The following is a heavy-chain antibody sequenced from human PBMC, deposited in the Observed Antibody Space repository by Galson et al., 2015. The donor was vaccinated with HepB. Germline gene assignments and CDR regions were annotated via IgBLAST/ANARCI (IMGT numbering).Heavy chain of an antibody. J-gene: IGHJ6*02. CDR2: IYHSGSS. CDR3: AREGPYYYGLDV. Sequence: LSLTCTVSGGPIRNDDYYWSWIRRSPGKGLEWIGHIYHSGSSDYNPSLKSRITISVDTSKNQFSLKMNSVTAADTAVYYCAREGPYYYGLDVWGQGTTVTVSS. V-gene: IGHV4-30-4*01. CDR1: GGPIRNDDYY.